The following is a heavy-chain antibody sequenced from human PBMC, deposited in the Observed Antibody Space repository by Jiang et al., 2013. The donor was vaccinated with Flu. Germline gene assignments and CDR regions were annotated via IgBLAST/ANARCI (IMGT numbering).Heavy chain of an antibody. CDR3: ARAEDYYDSSGYPAVFDY. CDR2: IYPGDSDT. V-gene: IGHV5-51*01. Sequence: QLVESGAEVKKPGESLKISCKGSGYSFTSYWIGWVRQMPGKGLEWMGIIYPGDSDTRYSPSFQGQVTISADKSISTAYLQWSSLKASDTAMYYCARAEDYYDSSGYPAVFDYWGRGTLVTVSS. CDR1: GYSFTSYW. D-gene: IGHD3-22*01. J-gene: IGHJ4*02.